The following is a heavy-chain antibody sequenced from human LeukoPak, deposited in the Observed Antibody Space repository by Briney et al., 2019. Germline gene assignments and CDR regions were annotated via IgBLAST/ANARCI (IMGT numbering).Heavy chain of an antibody. J-gene: IGHJ3*02. D-gene: IGHD6-19*01. Sequence: SVKVSCKASGGTFSSYAISWVRQAPGQGLEWMGGIIPIFGTANYAQKFQGRVTITADESTSTAYMELSSLRSEDTAVYYCARGIAVAPSDAFDIWGQGTMVTVSS. V-gene: IGHV1-69*13. CDR2: IIPIFGTA. CDR3: ARGIAVAPSDAFDI. CDR1: GGTFSSYA.